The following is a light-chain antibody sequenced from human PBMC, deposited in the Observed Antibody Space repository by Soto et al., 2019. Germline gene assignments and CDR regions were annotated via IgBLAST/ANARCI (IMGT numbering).Light chain of an antibody. CDR1: QSVSSSY. CDR3: QQYGSSSYT. Sequence: EIVLTQSPGTLSLSPGERATLSCRASQSVSSSYLAWYQQKPGQAPRRLIYDASSRATGIPYRFSGSGSGTDFTITISRLEPEDVAVYYCQQYGSSSYTFGQGTKLEIK. J-gene: IGKJ2*01. CDR2: DAS. V-gene: IGKV3-20*01.